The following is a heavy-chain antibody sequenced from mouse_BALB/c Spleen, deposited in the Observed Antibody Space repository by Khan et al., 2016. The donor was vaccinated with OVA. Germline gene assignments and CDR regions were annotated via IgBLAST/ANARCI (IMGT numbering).Heavy chain of an antibody. V-gene: IGHV3-2*02. CDR3: SRTARVKY. Sequence: QLEESGPGLVKPSQSLSLTCTVTGYSITSGYVRNWIQQSPGNKLEWMGYISYSGSTNYNPSLKSRISITRDTSKNQFFLQLNSVTTEDTATYYCSRTARVKYWGQGTTLTVSS. CDR1: GYSITSGYV. D-gene: IGHD1-2*01. J-gene: IGHJ2*01. CDR2: ISYSGST.